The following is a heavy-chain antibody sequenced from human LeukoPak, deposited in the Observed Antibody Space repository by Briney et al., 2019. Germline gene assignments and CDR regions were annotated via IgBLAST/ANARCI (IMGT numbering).Heavy chain of an antibody. CDR2: ISYSGST. J-gene: IGHJ4*02. Sequence: GSLRLSCAASGVTFSNAWMSSVRQAPGKGLGWIGSISYSGSTYYNPSLKSRVTLSLDTSKNKFSLKLSSVTAADTAAYSCARGSGWRQLKNYFDYWGQGSLVTVSS. V-gene: IGHV4-4*01. CDR1: GVTFSNAW. CDR3: ARGSGWRQLKNYFDY. D-gene: IGHD5-24*01.